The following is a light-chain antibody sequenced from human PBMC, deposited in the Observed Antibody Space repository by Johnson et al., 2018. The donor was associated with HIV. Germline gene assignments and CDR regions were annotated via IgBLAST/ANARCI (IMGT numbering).Light chain of an antibody. Sequence: QSVLTQPPSVSAAPGQKVTISCSGSSSNIGYHYVSWYQQLPGTAPKLLIYENNKRPSGIPDRFSGSKSGTSATLGITGLQTGAEADYYCGTWDSSLSADVFGTGTKVTVL. V-gene: IGLV1-51*02. CDR3: GTWDSSLSADV. CDR2: ENN. J-gene: IGLJ1*01. CDR1: SSNIGYHY.